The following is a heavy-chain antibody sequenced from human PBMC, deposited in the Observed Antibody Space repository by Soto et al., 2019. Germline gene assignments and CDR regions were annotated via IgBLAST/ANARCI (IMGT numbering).Heavy chain of an antibody. J-gene: IGHJ4*02. CDR3: ARGYIAAAGTAADFDY. D-gene: IGHD6-13*01. CDR1: GASIDSSAYY. CDR2: IFYSGTA. V-gene: IGHV4-39*01. Sequence: PSETLSLTCTVSGASIDSSAYYWAWIRQPPGKGLEWIGSIFYSGTAYYNPSLAGRVTMSVDTSKNQFSLNLNSVTAADTAVYYCARGYIAAAGTAADFDYWGQGTLVTVSS.